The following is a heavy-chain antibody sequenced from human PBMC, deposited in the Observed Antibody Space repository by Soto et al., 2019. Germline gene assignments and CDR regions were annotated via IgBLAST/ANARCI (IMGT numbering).Heavy chain of an antibody. D-gene: IGHD4-4*01. V-gene: IGHV4-39*01. CDR3: ARLDYSNLSSTYYYYIDV. J-gene: IGHJ6*03. Sequence: LSVTWSVSGGSGMGSRCYCGWNRQTPGKGLEWIGSVYFSGNSHYNPSLKSRVTVSLDTSTNQFSLRLSSVTAADTAMYFCARLDYSNLSSTYYYYIDVWGKGTTVTVSS. CDR2: VYFSGNS. CDR1: GGSGMGSRCY.